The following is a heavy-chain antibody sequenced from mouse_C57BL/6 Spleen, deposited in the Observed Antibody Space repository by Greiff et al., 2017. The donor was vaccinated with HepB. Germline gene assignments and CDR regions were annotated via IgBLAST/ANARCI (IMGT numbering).Heavy chain of an antibody. D-gene: IGHD2-3*01. CDR1: GYTFTSYW. CDR3: ARGDGYSPFDY. J-gene: IGHJ2*01. V-gene: IGHV1-52*01. CDR2: IDPSDSET. Sequence: VKLQQPGAELVRPGSSVKLSCKASGYTFTSYWMHWVKQRPIQGLEWIGNIDPSDSETHYNQKFKDKATLTVDKSSSTAYMQLSSLTSEDSAVYYCARGDGYSPFDYWGQGTTLTVSS.